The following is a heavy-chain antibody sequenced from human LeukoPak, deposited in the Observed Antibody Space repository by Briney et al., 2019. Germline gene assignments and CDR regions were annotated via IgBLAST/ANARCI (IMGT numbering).Heavy chain of an antibody. CDR1: GFSFGSYA. V-gene: IGHV3-23*01. J-gene: IGHJ4*02. CDR3: ALNPDYYGSGSFDY. CDR2: VSADGVV. Sequence: GGSLRLSCTASGFSFGSYAMGWVRQAPGKGLEWVSTVSADGVVWYSDSVRGRSTISRDNAKNSLYLQMNSLRAEDTAVYYCALNPDYYGSGSFDYWGQGTLVTVSS. D-gene: IGHD3-10*01.